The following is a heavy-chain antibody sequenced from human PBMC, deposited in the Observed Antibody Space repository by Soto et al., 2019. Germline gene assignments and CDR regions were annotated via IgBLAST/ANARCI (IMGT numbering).Heavy chain of an antibody. D-gene: IGHD1-26*01. Sequence: EVQLVETGGGLIQPGGSLRLSCLASGFSVTTNSIIWVRQPPGKGLEWVSTTFTRGSTHYADSVKGRFSISRDNSKNTVYLQMNNLRVEDTAVYYCAKKPPSSIQGWAFGMDVWGQGTTVSVSS. CDR3: AKKPPSSIQGWAFGMDV. CDR1: GFSVTTNS. J-gene: IGHJ6*02. V-gene: IGHV3-53*02. CDR2: TFTRGST.